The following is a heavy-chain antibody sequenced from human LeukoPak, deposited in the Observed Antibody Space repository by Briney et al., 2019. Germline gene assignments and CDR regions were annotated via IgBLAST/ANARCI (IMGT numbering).Heavy chain of an antibody. Sequence: PGGSLRLSCAASGFTFSSYGMHWVRQAPGKGLEWVAVIWYDGKKKDYADSVKGRFTISRDNSKNTLYLQMNSLRPEDTAVYYCARGVGSGSYDYWGQGTLVTVSS. CDR3: ARGVGSGSYDY. V-gene: IGHV3-33*01. J-gene: IGHJ4*02. CDR1: GFTFSSYG. D-gene: IGHD3-10*01. CDR2: IWYDGKKK.